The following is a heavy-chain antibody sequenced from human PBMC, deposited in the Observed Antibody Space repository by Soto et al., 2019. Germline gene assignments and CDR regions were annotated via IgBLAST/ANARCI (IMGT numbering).Heavy chain of an antibody. D-gene: IGHD1-26*01. Sequence: ASVKVSCKASGFTFTSYAMHWVRQAPGQRLEWMGWINAGNGNTKYSQKFQGRVTITRDTSASTAYMELSRLRSDDTAVYYCARERASGSSPMDVWGQGTTVTISS. J-gene: IGHJ6*02. CDR2: INAGNGNT. CDR3: ARERASGSSPMDV. CDR1: GFTFTSYA. V-gene: IGHV1-3*01.